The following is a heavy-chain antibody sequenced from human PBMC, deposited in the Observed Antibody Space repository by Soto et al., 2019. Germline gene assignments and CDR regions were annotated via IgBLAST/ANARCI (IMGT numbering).Heavy chain of an antibody. CDR3: ARDLGGSHDY. Sequence: EVQLVESGGGLLQPGGSLRLSCAASGFTFSTYWMHWVRQAPGKGLVWVSRIKTDGSVTTYADSVKGRFTISRDNAKNRRYLQMNTLRAEDTVVYYFARDLGGSHDYWGRGTLVTVSS. J-gene: IGHJ4*02. D-gene: IGHD3-16*01. CDR2: IKTDGSVT. V-gene: IGHV3-74*01. CDR1: GFTFSTYW.